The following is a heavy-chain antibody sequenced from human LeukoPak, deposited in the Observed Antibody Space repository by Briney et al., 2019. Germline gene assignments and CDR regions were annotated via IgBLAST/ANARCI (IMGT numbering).Heavy chain of an antibody. V-gene: IGHV3-23*01. CDR1: GFTFSNYA. Sequence: GGPLRLSCAASGFTFSNYAMSWVRQAPGKGLEWVSVISDSSYSTYYTDSVKGRFTISRDNSKNTLYLQMNNLRAEDTALYFCAKGSISVARNYFDSWGQGTLVIVSS. CDR3: AKGSISVARNYFDS. J-gene: IGHJ4*02. CDR2: ISDSSYST. D-gene: IGHD6-13*01.